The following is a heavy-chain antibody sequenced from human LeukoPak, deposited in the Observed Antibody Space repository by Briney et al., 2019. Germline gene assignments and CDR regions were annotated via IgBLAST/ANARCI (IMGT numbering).Heavy chain of an antibody. CDR1: GGSISTYY. CDR3: ARSYGSGTYFDY. Sequence: SETLSLTCTVSGGSISTYYWSWIRQPPGKGLEWIGYIYYSESANYNPSLKSRVTISVDTSKNQFSLKLSSVTAADTAVYYCARSYGSGTYFDYWGQGTLVTVSS. V-gene: IGHV4-59*01. CDR2: IYYSESA. D-gene: IGHD3-10*01. J-gene: IGHJ4*02.